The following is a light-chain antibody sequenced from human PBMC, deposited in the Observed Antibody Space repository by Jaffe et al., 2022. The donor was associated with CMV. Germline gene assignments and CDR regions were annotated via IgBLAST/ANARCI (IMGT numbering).Light chain of an antibody. V-gene: IGKV3-20*01. CDR3: QQYGSSPLG. CDR1: QSIISSE. Sequence: EIVLTQSPGALSLSPGERATLSCRASQSIISSELAWYQQKPGQAPRLLIYGASTRATGSPDRFRGSGSGTDFTLTISRLEPEDFAVYYCQQYGSSPLGFGQGTRLEIK. CDR2: GAS. J-gene: IGKJ5*01.